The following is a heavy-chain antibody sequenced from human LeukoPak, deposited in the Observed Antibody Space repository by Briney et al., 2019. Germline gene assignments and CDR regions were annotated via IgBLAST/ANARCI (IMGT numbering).Heavy chain of an antibody. CDR3: ARLSSTLYYGMDV. J-gene: IGHJ6*02. CDR2: IQNSAIYRAKI. Sequence: PSETLSLTCAVSGGSISSYYWTWIRQPPGKGLEWVGYIQNSAIYRAKIKSSPSLQSRVSLSIDTSKNQVSLKVDSVTAADTAVCYCARLSSTLYYGMDVWGQGAAVTVSS. CDR1: GGSISSYY. V-gene: IGHV4-59*08. D-gene: IGHD6-6*01.